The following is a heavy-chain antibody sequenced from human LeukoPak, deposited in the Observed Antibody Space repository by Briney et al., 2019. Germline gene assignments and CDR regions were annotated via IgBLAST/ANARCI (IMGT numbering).Heavy chain of an antibody. CDR3: ARDIAAAGSFDY. CDR1: GFTFSSYA. CDR2: IYYSGST. Sequence: GSLRLSCAASGFTFSSYAMSWVRQAPGKGLEWIGYIYYSGSTNYNPSLKSRVTISVDTSKNQFSLKLSSVTAADTAVYYCARDIAAAGSFDYWGQGTLVTVSS. V-gene: IGHV4-59*01. D-gene: IGHD6-13*01. J-gene: IGHJ4*02.